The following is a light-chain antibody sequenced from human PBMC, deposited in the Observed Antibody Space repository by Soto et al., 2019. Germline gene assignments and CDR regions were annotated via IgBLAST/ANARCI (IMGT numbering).Light chain of an antibody. CDR3: HQYNSWPAT. J-gene: IGKJ3*01. V-gene: IGKV3-15*01. Sequence: EIVMTQSPVTLSVSPGEGATLSCRASQSVGSNLAWYQQKPGQAPRLLMYSASTRATGVPVSFSGSGSGTEFAFSIRSLQSEDFALYYCHQYNSWPATFGPGTKVDI. CDR2: SAS. CDR1: QSVGSN.